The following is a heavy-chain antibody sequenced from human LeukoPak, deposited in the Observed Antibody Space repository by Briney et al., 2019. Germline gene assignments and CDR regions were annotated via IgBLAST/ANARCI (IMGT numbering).Heavy chain of an antibody. J-gene: IGHJ3*02. V-gene: IGHV4-59*12. D-gene: IGHD3-22*01. CDR1: GGSISSYY. Sequence: SETLSLTCTVSGGSISSYYWSWIRQPPGKGLEWIGYIYYSGSTYYNPSLKSRVTISVDTSKNQFSLKLSSVTAADTAVYYCARDLSTYYYDSSGYPRGDAFDIWGQGTMVTVSS. CDR3: ARDLSTYYYDSSGYPRGDAFDI. CDR2: IYYSGST.